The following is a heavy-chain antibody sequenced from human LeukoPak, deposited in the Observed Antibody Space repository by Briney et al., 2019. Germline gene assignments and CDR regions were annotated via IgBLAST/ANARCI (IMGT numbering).Heavy chain of an antibody. D-gene: IGHD2-8*01. CDR3: ARADIVLMVYAIPRSSLDY. V-gene: IGHV3-30-3*01. CDR1: GFTFSSYA. Sequence: GGSLRLSCAASGFTFSSYAMHGVRQAPGKGLEWGAVISYDGSNKYYADSVKGRFTISRDNSKNTLYLQMNSLRAEDTAVYYCARADIVLMVYAIPRSSLDYWGQGTLVTVSS. CDR2: ISYDGSNK. J-gene: IGHJ4*02.